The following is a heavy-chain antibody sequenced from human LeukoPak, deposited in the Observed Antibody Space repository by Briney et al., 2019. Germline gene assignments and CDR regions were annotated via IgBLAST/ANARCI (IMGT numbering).Heavy chain of an antibody. Sequence: SVKVSCKASGGTFRSYGLNWVRQTPGQGLEWMGGIIPILGTAKYAQKLQGRVTITADESTSTGYMELSSLRSEDTAVYYCARGLYCNSSTSCYDYGMDVWGQGTTVTVSS. D-gene: IGHD2/OR15-2a*01. CDR2: IIPILGTA. J-gene: IGHJ6*02. CDR1: GGTFRSYG. V-gene: IGHV1-69*13. CDR3: ARGLYCNSSTSCYDYGMDV.